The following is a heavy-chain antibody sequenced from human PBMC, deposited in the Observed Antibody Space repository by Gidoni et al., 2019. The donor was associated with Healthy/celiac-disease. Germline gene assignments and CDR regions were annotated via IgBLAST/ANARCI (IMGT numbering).Heavy chain of an antibody. J-gene: IGHJ4*02. D-gene: IGHD6-19*01. V-gene: IGHV3-23*01. CDR1: GFPFSSYA. CDR3: AKGGRSPYSSGSDY. Sequence: EVQLLESGACLVQPGGSLRLSCAASGFPFSSYAMSWVRQAPGKGLEWVSAISGSGGSTYYADSVKGRCTISRDNSKNTLYLQMNSLRAEDTAVYYCAKGGRSPYSSGSDYWGQGTLVTVSS. CDR2: ISGSGGST.